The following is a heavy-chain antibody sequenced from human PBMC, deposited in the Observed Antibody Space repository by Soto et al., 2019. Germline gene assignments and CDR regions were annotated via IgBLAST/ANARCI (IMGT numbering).Heavy chain of an antibody. CDR2: IYYDGST. Sequence: SETLSLTCTVSGASIRSSTFYWGWIRQPPGKGLESIANIYYDGSTYYNPSLKSRVTISVDTSKNQFSLKLSSVTAADTAVYYCARVRWTVAGPGHFDYWGQGTLVTVSS. J-gene: IGHJ4*02. CDR1: GASIRSSTFY. CDR3: ARVRWTVAGPGHFDY. V-gene: IGHV4-39*07. D-gene: IGHD6-19*01.